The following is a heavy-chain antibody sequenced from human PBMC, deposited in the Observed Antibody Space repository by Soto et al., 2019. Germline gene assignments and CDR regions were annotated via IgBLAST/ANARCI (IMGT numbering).Heavy chain of an antibody. Sequence: SVKVSCKASGGTFSSYAISWVRQAPGQGLEWMGGIIPIFGIANYAQKFQGRVTITADKSTSTAYMELSSLRSEDTAVYYCARDLVAVAGTNWFDPWGQGTLVTVSS. CDR1: GGTFSSYA. J-gene: IGHJ5*02. CDR2: IIPIFGIA. D-gene: IGHD6-19*01. V-gene: IGHV1-69*10. CDR3: ARDLVAVAGTNWFDP.